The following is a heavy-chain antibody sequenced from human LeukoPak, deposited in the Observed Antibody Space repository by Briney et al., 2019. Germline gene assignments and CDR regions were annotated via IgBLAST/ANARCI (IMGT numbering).Heavy chain of an antibody. CDR2: ISAYNGNT. J-gene: IGHJ4*02. CDR3: ARDLPRYCSGGSCDDY. D-gene: IGHD2-15*01. CDR1: GGTFSSYA. Sequence: GASVKVSCKASGGTFSSYAISWVRQAPGQGLEWMGWISAYNGNTNYAQKLQGRVTMTTDTSTSTAYMELRSLRSDDTAVYYCARDLPRYCSGGSCDDYWGQGTLVTVSS. V-gene: IGHV1-18*01.